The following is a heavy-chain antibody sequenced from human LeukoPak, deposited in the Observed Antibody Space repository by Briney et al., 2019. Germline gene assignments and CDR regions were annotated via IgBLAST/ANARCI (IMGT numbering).Heavy chain of an antibody. J-gene: IGHJ4*02. Sequence: GGSLRLSCAASGLTFSSYAMHWVRQAPGKGLEWVAVISYDGSNKYYADSVKGRFTISRDNSKKTLYLQMNSLRAEDTAVYYCARVDRHSPDYWGQGTLVTVSS. CDR3: ARVDRHSPDY. CDR2: ISYDGSNK. CDR1: GLTFSSYA. V-gene: IGHV3-30-3*01. D-gene: IGHD3-22*01.